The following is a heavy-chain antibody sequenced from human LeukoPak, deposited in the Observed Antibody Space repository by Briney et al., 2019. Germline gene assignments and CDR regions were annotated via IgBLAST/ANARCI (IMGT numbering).Heavy chain of an antibody. CDR2: IRTKTNNFAT. CDR1: GCTFSASA. Sequence: GGSLKLSCAASGCTFSASARHWGRQASGKGLEWVGRIRTKTNNFATAYAESVKGRFTVSRDDSKNTASLQMNSLKTEDTAVYYCTRLLDYNGYYYGAFDYWGQGTLVTVSS. CDR3: TRLLDYNGYYYGAFDY. D-gene: IGHD3-22*01. V-gene: IGHV3-73*01. J-gene: IGHJ4*02.